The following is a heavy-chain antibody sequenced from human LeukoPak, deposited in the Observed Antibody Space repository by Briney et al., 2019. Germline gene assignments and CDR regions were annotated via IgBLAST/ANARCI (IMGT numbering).Heavy chain of an antibody. CDR2: ISSSSSYI. CDR1: GFAFSSYS. CDR3: ARDGLAPAGTSPGQGRAFDI. V-gene: IGHV3-21*01. J-gene: IGHJ3*02. D-gene: IGHD1-1*01. Sequence: GGSLRLSCAASGFAFSSYSMNWVRQAPGEGLEWVSSISSSSSYIYYADSVKGRFTISRDNAKNPLYLQMNSLRAEDTAVYYCARDGLAPAGTSPGQGRAFDIWGQGTMVTVSS.